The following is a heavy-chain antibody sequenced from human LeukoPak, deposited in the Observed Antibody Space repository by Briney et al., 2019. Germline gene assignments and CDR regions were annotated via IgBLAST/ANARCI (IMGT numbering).Heavy chain of an antibody. D-gene: IGHD5-18*01. V-gene: IGHV4-38-2*02. CDR1: SYYITTGHY. Sequence: SETLSLTCTVSSYYITTGHYWGWIRQPPGKGLEWIANIHHGGSTYYNPSLKSRVTISVDTSKNQFSLKLNSVTAADTAVYYCARDSDKTAMVFKSFNYWGQGTLVTVSS. J-gene: IGHJ4*02. CDR2: IHHGGST. CDR3: ARDSDKTAMVFKSFNY.